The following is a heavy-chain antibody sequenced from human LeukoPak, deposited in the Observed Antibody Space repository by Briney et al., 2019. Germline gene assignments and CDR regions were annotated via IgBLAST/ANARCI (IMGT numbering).Heavy chain of an antibody. CDR2: INQDGSDE. V-gene: IGHV3-7*01. CDR1: GFTFSNAW. J-gene: IGHJ4*02. Sequence: GGSLRLSCAASGFTFSNAWMSWVRHTPGKGLEWVANINQDGSDEYYVDSVKGRFTISRDNAKTSLYLQMSSLRAEDTAVYYCARRLVGTPDYFDYWGQGTLVTVSS. CDR3: ARRLVGTPDYFDY. D-gene: IGHD4-23*01.